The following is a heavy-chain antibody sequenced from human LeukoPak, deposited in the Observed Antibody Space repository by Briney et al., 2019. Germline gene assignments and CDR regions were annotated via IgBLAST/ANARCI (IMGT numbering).Heavy chain of an antibody. Sequence: GGSLRLSCAASGFTFSSYAMSWVRQAPGKGLEWVSAISGSGGSTYYADSVKGRFTISRDNSKNTLYLQMNSLRAEDTAVYYCAKVSASRITMIVVGQTGFWDYWGQGTLVTVSS. V-gene: IGHV3-23*01. CDR3: AKVSASRITMIVVGQTGFWDY. J-gene: IGHJ4*02. CDR1: GFTFSSYA. D-gene: IGHD3-22*01. CDR2: ISGSGGST.